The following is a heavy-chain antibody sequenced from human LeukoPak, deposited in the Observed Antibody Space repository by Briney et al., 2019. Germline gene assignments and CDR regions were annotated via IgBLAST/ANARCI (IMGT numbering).Heavy chain of an antibody. J-gene: IGHJ4*02. V-gene: IGHV4-61*01. CDR2: IYYSGST. CDR1: GGSISSGSYY. Sequence: SETLSLTCTVSGGSISSGSYYWSWIRQPPGKGLEWIGYIYYSGSTTYSPSLKSRATISVDTSRNQFSLKLNSVTAADTAVYYCARVRYTSSWYLYYFDYWGQGTLVTVSS. D-gene: IGHD6-13*01. CDR3: ARVRYTSSWYLYYFDY.